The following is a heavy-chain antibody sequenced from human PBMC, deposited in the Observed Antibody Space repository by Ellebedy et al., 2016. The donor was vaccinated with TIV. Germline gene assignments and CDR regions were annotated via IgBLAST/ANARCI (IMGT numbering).Heavy chain of an antibody. CDR1: GFTFSTYP. D-gene: IGHD5-24*01. Sequence: GESLKISCAASGFTFSTYPMNWVRQAQGKGLEWVSIISANGGTTYYADPVKGRFTISRDDSKSTLYLQMRSLRTEDTAVYYCARVTRDVLYNIGGAFDIWGHGTMVTVSS. CDR3: ARVTRDVLYNIGGAFDI. J-gene: IGHJ3*02. CDR2: ISANGGTT. V-gene: IGHV3-23*01.